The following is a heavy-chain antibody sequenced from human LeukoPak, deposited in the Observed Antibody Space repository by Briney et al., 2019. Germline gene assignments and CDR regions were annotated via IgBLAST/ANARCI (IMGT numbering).Heavy chain of an antibody. J-gene: IGHJ4*02. CDR1: GGSISSGSYY. V-gene: IGHV4-61*02. CDR2: NYTSGST. CDR3: ARERIVVVPAAIQYYFDY. Sequence: SETLSLTCSVSGGSISSGSYYWSWIRQPAGKGLEWIGRNYTSGSTNYNPSLKSRVTISVDTSKNQFSLKLSSVTAADTAVYYCARERIVVVPAAIQYYFDYWGQGTLVTVSS. D-gene: IGHD2-2*01.